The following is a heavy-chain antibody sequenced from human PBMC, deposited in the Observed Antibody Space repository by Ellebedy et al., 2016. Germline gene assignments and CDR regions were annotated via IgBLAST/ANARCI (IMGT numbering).Heavy chain of an antibody. CDR3: AKDRGYSYGYPDY. Sequence: GGSLRLXXAASGFTFDDYTMHWVRQAPGKGLEWVSLISWDGGSTYYADSVKGRFTISRDNSKNSLYLQMNSLRTEDTALYYCAKDRGYSYGYPDYWGQGTLVTVSS. V-gene: IGHV3-43*01. CDR2: ISWDGGST. J-gene: IGHJ4*02. CDR1: GFTFDDYT. D-gene: IGHD5-18*01.